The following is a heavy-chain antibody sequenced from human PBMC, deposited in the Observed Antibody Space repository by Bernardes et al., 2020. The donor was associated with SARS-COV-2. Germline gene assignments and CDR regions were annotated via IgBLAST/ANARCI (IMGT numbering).Heavy chain of an antibody. V-gene: IGHV3-23*01. CDR3: AKAITGTTGMIDY. CDR2: ISGGGGTT. CDR1: GFTFRTYG. D-gene: IGHD1-7*01. Sequence: VGSLIRSCVASGFTFRTYGMNWVRQAPGKGLEWVSVISGGGGTTYNTESVKGRFTISRDNSKNTVYLQMDSLRAEDTAVYYCAKAITGTTGMIDYWGQGTLVTVSS. J-gene: IGHJ4*02.